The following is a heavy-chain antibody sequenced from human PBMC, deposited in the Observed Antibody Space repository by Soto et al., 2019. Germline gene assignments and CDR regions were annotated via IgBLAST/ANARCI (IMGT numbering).Heavy chain of an antibody. Sequence: QVQLVQSGAEVKKPGASVKVSCKASGYTFTSYGISWVRQAPGQGLEWMGGISAYNGNTNYAQKLQGRVTMTTDTSTSTAYMELRGLRSDDTAVYYCARPWVDGAHLDYYYGMDVWGQGTTVTVSS. CDR3: ARPWVDGAHLDYYYGMDV. V-gene: IGHV1-18*01. CDR2: ISAYNGNT. J-gene: IGHJ6*02. CDR1: GYTFTSYG. D-gene: IGHD4-17*01.